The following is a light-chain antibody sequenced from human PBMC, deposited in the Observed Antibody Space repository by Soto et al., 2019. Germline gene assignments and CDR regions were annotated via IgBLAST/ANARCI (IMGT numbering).Light chain of an antibody. CDR1: QSVSSSY. CDR3: QQYGSSPRYT. Sequence: EIVLTQSPGTLSLSPGERATLSCRASQSVSSSYLAWYQQKPGQAPRLLIYGASSRATGIPDSFSGSGSGTDFTLTISRLEPEDFSVYYRQQYGSSPRYTFVQGTKLEIK. V-gene: IGKV3-20*01. J-gene: IGKJ2*01. CDR2: GAS.